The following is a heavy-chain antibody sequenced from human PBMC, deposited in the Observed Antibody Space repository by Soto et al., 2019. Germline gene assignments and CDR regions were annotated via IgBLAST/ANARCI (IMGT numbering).Heavy chain of an antibody. CDR2: ISGSGGST. Sequence: EVQLLESGGGLVQPGGSLRLSCAASGFTFSNYASSWVRQAPGKGLEWVSAISGSGGSTYYADSVKGRFTISRDNSKNTLYLQMNSLRAEDTAVYYCAKAPGRLVVTHSDYWGQGTLVTVSS. CDR3: AKAPGRLVVTHSDY. J-gene: IGHJ4*02. CDR1: GFTFSNYA. V-gene: IGHV3-23*01. D-gene: IGHD3-9*01.